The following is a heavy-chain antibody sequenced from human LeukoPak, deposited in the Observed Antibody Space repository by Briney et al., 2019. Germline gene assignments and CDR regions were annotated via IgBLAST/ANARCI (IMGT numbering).Heavy chain of an antibody. D-gene: IGHD6-19*01. J-gene: IGHJ2*01. Sequence: GGSLRLSCAASGFTFSSYGMHWVRQAPGKGLEWVAVISYDGSNKYYADSVKGRFTISRDNSKNTLYLQMNSLGAEDTAIYYCTNDPSVADWYFDLWGRGTLVSVSS. CDR3: TNDPSVADWYFDL. V-gene: IGHV3-30*18. CDR2: ISYDGSNK. CDR1: GFTFSSYG.